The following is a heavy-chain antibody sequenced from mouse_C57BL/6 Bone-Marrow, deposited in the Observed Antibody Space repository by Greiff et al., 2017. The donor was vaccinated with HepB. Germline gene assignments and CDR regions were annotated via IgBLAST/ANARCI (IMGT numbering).Heavy chain of an antibody. CDR1: GYAFSSSW. CDR2: IYPGDGDT. D-gene: IGHD2-3*01. J-gene: IGHJ2*01. Sequence: QVQLKESGPELVKPGASVKISCKASGYAFSSSWMNWVKQRPGKGLEWIGRIYPGDGDTNYNGKFKGKATLTADKSSSTAYMQLSSLTSEDSAVYFCARWDGYYPYYWGQGTTLTVSS. CDR3: ARWDGYYPYY. V-gene: IGHV1-82*01.